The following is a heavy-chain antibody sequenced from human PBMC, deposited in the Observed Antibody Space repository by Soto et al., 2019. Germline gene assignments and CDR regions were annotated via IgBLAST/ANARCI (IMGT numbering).Heavy chain of an antibody. Sequence: SSETLSLTCTVSGGSINSGGYYWTWLRQHPGKGLEWLGYIADFGYTFYNPSLQSRVILSMDTSKSQFSLKLSSATAADTAVYFCARKQAGFFYGIDYWGQGTLVTSPQ. CDR1: GGSINSGGYY. V-gene: IGHV4-31*03. D-gene: IGHD3-3*01. CDR2: IADFGYT. CDR3: ARKQAGFFYGIDY. J-gene: IGHJ4*02.